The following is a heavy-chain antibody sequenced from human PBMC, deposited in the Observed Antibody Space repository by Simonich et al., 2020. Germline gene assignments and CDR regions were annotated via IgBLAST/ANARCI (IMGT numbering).Heavy chain of an antibody. CDR2: INPNSGGK. CDR1: GYTFTGYY. V-gene: IGHV1-2*02. Sequence: QVQLVQSGAEVKKPGASVKVSCKASGYTFTGYYMHWVRQAPGQGLEWMGGINPNSGGKNYAQKFQGRVTMTRDTSISTAYMELSRLRSDDTAVYYCARNGLVGILKAFDIWGQGTMVTVSS. D-gene: IGHD2-21*01. J-gene: IGHJ3*02. CDR3: ARNGLVGILKAFDI.